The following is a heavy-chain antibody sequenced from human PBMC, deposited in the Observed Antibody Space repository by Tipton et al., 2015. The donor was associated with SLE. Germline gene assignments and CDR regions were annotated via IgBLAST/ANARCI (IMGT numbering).Heavy chain of an antibody. J-gene: IGHJ3*02. D-gene: IGHD2-8*01. CDR3: ARGGGYCTNGVCYTRGAFDI. V-gene: IGHV4-61*02. CDR1: GGSISSGSYY. CDR2: IYTSGST. Sequence: TLSLTCTVSGGSISSGSYYWSWIRQPAGKGLEWIGRIYTSGSTNYNPSLKSRVTISVDTSKNQFSLKVSYVTAADTAVYYCARGGGYCTNGVCYTRGAFDIWGQGTMVTVSS.